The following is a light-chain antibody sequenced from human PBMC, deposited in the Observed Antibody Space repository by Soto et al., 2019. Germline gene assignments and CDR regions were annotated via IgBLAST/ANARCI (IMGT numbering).Light chain of an antibody. Sequence: DLQMTPSPSSLSASVGDRVTITCRAKESVSSYVNWYQQKPGKAPKLLIYAASSLQSGVPARFSGSGSVTDFTLTISGLQPEDFATYYCQQSYSKWTFGQGTKVEIK. CDR1: ESVSSY. CDR2: AAS. CDR3: QQSYSKWT. V-gene: IGKV1-39*01. J-gene: IGKJ1*01.